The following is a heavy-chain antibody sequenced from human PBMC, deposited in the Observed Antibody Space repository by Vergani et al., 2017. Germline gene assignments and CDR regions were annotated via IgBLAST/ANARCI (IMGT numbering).Heavy chain of an antibody. CDR2: MSGSGGST. J-gene: IGHJ3*02. CDR3: AKDQASGWWLDAFDS. V-gene: IGHV3-23*01. CDR1: GFTFSSYA. D-gene: IGHD6-19*01. Sequence: EVQLLESGGGLVQPGGSLRLSCAASGFTFSSYAMSWVRQAPGKGLEWVSAMSGSGGSTYYADSWKGRFTISRDKSKNTLYLQMNSLRAEDTAGYYCAKDQASGWWLDAFDSGGKGTMGTVSS.